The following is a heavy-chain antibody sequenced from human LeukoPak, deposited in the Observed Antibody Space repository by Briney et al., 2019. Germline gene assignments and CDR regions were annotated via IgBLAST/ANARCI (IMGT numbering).Heavy chain of an antibody. D-gene: IGHD3-10*01. J-gene: IGHJ4*02. CDR3: ATDSWFGELLLLYY. CDR1: GYTLTELS. CDR2: FDPEDGET. Sequence: GASVTVSCKVSGYTLTELSMHWVRQAPGKGLEWMGGFDPEDGETIYAQKFQGRVTMTEDTSTDTAYMELSSLRSEDTAVYYCATDSWFGELLLLYYWGQGTLVTVSS. V-gene: IGHV1-24*01.